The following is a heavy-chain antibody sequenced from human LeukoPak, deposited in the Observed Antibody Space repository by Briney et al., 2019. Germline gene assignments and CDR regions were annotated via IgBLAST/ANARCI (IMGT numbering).Heavy chain of an antibody. Sequence: SETLSLTCTVSGGSISSSSYYWGWIRQPPGKGLEWIGSIYYSGSTYYNPSLKSRVTISVDTSKNQFSLKLSSVTAAGTAVYYCARAPGEYCSSTSCFNYYYYYMDVWGKGTTVTVSS. V-gene: IGHV4-39*07. D-gene: IGHD2-2*01. CDR2: IYYSGST. CDR3: ARAPGEYCSSTSCFNYYYYYMDV. CDR1: GGSISSSSYY. J-gene: IGHJ6*03.